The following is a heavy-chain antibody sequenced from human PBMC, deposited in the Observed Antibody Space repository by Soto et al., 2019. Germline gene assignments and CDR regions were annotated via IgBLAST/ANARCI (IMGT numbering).Heavy chain of an antibody. J-gene: IGHJ6*02. CDR3: ARRRSVGDYYYGMDV. CDR2: IYYSGST. V-gene: IGHV4-59*01. D-gene: IGHD3-10*01. Sequence: SETLSLTCTVSGGSTSGYYWSWIRQPPGKGLEWIAYIYYSGSTSYNPSLKSRVTVSVDTSKNQLSLKLSSVTAADTAVYYRARRRSVGDYYYGMDVWGQGITVTVSS. CDR1: GGSTSGYY.